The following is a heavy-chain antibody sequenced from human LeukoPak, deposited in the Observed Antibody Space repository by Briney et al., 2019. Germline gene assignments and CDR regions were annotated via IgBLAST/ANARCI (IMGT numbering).Heavy chain of an antibody. J-gene: IGHJ5*02. CDR2: ISSVGNYI. CDR3: AREDSSSWDSRWFDP. Sequence: PGGSLRLSCAASGFTFSSYTMNWVRQAPGKGLEWVSSISSVGNYIYYADSVKGRFTISRDNAKNSLYLQVNSLRVEDTAVYYCAREDSSSWDSRWFDPWGQGTLVTVSS. V-gene: IGHV3-21*01. CDR1: GFTFSSYT. D-gene: IGHD6-13*01.